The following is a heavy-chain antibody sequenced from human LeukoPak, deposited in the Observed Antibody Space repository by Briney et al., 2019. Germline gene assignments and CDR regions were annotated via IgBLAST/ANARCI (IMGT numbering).Heavy chain of an antibody. D-gene: IGHD5-18*01. J-gene: IGHJ5*02. CDR2: IYYSGST. V-gene: IGHV4-39*01. Sequence: SETLSLTCTVSGGSISSSSYYWGWIRQPPGKGLEWIGSIYYSGSTYYNPSLKSRVTISVDTSKNQFSLKLSSVTAADTAVYYCATLDQGYSYGYLVNWFDPWGQGTLVTVSS. CDR3: ATLDQGYSYGYLVNWFDP. CDR1: GGSISSSSYY.